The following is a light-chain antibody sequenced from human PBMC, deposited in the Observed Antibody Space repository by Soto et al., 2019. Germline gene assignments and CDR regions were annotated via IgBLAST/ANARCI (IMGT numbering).Light chain of an antibody. CDR3: QVWDSSRHRV. CDR1: NIGSKV. CDR2: DDR. Sequence: SSELTQPPSVSVAPGQAARISCGGDNIGSKVVHWFQQKPGQAPLLVVYDDRARPSGIPERFSGSNSGNTATLTISGAEAGDEADYYCQVWDSSRHRVFGGGTKLTVL. J-gene: IGLJ2*01. V-gene: IGLV3-21*02.